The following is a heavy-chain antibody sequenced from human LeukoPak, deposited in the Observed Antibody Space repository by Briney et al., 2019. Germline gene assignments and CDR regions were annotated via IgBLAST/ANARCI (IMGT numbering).Heavy chain of an antibody. V-gene: IGHV4-38-2*02. Sequence: SETLSLTCTVSGYSISSGYYWGWIRQPPGKGLEWIGYIYYSGSTSYNPSLKSRVTISVDTSKNQFSLKLSSVTAADTAVYYCAREGARWEPSFSAFDIWGQGTMVTVSS. CDR2: IYYSGST. J-gene: IGHJ3*02. CDR1: GYSISSGYY. D-gene: IGHD1-26*01. CDR3: AREGARWEPSFSAFDI.